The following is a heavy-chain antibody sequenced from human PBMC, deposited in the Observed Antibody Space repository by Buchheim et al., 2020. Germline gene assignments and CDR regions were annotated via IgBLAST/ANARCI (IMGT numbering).Heavy chain of an antibody. CDR1: GFTFSSYG. CDR2: IWYDGSNK. V-gene: IGHV3-33*01. CDR3: ARADTAMVLYYFDY. Sequence: QVQLVESGGGVVQPGRSLRLSCAASGFTFSSYGMHWVRQAPGKGLEWVAVIWYDGSNKYYADSVKGRFTISRDNSKNTLYLQMNSLRAEDTAVYYCARADTAMVLYYFDYWGQGTL. D-gene: IGHD5-18*01. J-gene: IGHJ4*02.